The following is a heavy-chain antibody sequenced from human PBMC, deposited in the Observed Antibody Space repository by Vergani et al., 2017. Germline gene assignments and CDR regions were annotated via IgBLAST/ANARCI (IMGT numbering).Heavy chain of an antibody. CDR3: AGGVGATRNYYDMDV. D-gene: IGHD1-26*01. J-gene: IGHJ6*03. Sequence: QVQLVQSGAEVKKPGSSVKVSCKASGGTFSSYAISWVRQAPGQGLEGMGGIIPIFGTANYAQKFQGRGTITAEESTSTAYMELSSLRSEDTAVYYCAGGVGATRNYYDMDVWGKGTTVTVSS. V-gene: IGHV1-69*01. CDR1: GGTFSSYA. CDR2: IIPIFGTA.